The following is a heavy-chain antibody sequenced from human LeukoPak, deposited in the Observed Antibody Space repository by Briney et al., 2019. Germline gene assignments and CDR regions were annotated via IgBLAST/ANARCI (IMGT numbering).Heavy chain of an antibody. Sequence: PSQTLSLTCTASGGSISSGSYYWNWIRQPPGKGLEWIGYIYYTGNTNYNPSLKSRVTISVDTSKNQFSLKLSSVTAADTAVYYCARGPRYYDYVWGSYRRRLYYFDYWGQGTLVTVSS. V-gene: IGHV4-61*01. D-gene: IGHD3-16*02. J-gene: IGHJ4*02. CDR3: ARGPRYYDYVWGSYRRRLYYFDY. CDR2: IYYTGNT. CDR1: GGSISSGSYY.